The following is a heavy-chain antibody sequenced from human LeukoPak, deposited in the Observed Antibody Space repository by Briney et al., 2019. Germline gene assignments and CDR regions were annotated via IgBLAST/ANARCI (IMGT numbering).Heavy chain of an antibody. Sequence: SSETLSLTCTVSGGSISSGGYYWSWIRQHPGKGLEWIGYIYYSGSTFYNPSLKSRVTISVDTSKNQFSLRLTSVTAADTAVYYCARAPLYGGHADLFDPWGQGTLVTVSS. D-gene: IGHD4-17*01. CDR1: GGSISSGGYY. J-gene: IGHJ5*02. CDR3: ARAPLYGGHADLFDP. CDR2: IYYSGST. V-gene: IGHV4-31*03.